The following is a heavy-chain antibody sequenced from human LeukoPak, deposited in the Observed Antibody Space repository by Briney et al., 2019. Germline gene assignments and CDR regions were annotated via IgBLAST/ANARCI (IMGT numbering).Heavy chain of an antibody. D-gene: IGHD2-2*01. CDR3: ARDSTVVVPPRNYGMDV. CDR2: ISAYNGNT. J-gene: IGHJ6*04. CDR1: GYTFTRYG. V-gene: IGHV1-18*04. Sequence: ASVKVSCKASGYTFTRYGISWVRQAPGQGLEWMGSISAYNGNTNYAQKLQGRVTMTTDTSTSTAYMELRSLRSDDTAVYYCARDSTVVVPPRNYGMDVWGKGTTVTVSS.